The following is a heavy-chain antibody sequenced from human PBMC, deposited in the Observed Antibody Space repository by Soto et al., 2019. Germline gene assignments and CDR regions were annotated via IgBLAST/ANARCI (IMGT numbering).Heavy chain of an antibody. CDR1: GYSFTSYR. CDR2: IDPSDSYT. D-gene: IGHD4-4*01. CDR3: ASYSQRNYYYGMDV. V-gene: IGHV5-10-1*01. Sequence: GESLKISCKGSGYSFTSYRISWVRQMPGKGLERMGRIDPSDSYTNYSPSFQGHVTISADKSISTAYLQWSSLKASDTAMYYCASYSQRNYYYGMDVWGQGTTVTVSS. J-gene: IGHJ6*02.